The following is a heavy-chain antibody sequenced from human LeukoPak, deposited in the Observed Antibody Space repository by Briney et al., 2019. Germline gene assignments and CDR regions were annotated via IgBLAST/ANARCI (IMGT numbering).Heavy chain of an antibody. CDR2: RFYRSKWYN. D-gene: IGHD3-3*01. J-gene: IGHJ4*02. CDR1: GDSVSSNSAA. V-gene: IGHV6-1*01. CDR3: ARETSFRYYDIWSGWDY. Sequence: SQTLSLTCAISGDSVSSNSAAWNWIRQSPSRGLEWLGRRFYRSKWYNDYAVSVKSRITINPDTSKNQVSLQLNSVTPEDTAVYYCARETSFRYYDIWSGWDYWGQGTLVTVSS.